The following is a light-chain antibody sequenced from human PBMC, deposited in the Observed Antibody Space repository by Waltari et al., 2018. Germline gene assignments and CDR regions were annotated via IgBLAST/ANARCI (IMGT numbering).Light chain of an antibody. CDR1: TGDVGAYNY. J-gene: IGLJ2*01. V-gene: IGLV2-14*03. Sequence: QSALTQPASVSESPGQSITISCTGTTGDVGAYNYVSWYQQLPGKAPKLLIYDVATRPSGFSDRFSGSKSGNTASLIISGLQAEDEADYYCCSLTSSRTVIFGGGTKLTVL. CDR3: CSLTSSRTVI. CDR2: DVA.